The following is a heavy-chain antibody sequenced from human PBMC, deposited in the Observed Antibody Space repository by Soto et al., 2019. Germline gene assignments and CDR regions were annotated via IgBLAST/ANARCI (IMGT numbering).Heavy chain of an antibody. D-gene: IGHD5-12*01. V-gene: IGHV3-48*02. CDR3: ARVSGWLHLDY. J-gene: IGHJ4*02. Sequence: EVQLVESGGGLVQPGGSLRLSCAASGFSISSYSMNWVRQAPGKGLEWVSYISSSSSTIYYADSVKGRFTISRDNAKNSLYLQMNSLRDEDTAVYYCARVSGWLHLDYWGQGTLVTVSS. CDR1: GFSISSYS. CDR2: ISSSSSTI.